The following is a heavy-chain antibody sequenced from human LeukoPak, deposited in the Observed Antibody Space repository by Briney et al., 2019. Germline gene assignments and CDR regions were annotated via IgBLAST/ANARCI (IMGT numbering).Heavy chain of an antibody. Sequence: ASVKVSCKASGYTFTGYYMHWVRQAPGQGLEWMGWINPNSGGTNYAQKFQGRVTMTRDTSISTAYMELSRLRSDDTALYYCAREYSSSSGLDPWGQGTLVTVSS. V-gene: IGHV1-2*02. CDR3: AREYSSSSGLDP. CDR1: GYTFTGYY. CDR2: INPNSGGT. J-gene: IGHJ5*02. D-gene: IGHD6-6*01.